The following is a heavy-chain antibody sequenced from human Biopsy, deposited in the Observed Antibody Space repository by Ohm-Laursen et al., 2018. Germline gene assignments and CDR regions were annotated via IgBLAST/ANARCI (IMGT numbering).Heavy chain of an antibody. V-gene: IGHV4-59*01. CDR2: VYYTGST. Sequence: SETLSLTWPVYNVSFSSFYWSWIRQPPGQGLEWIGYVYYTGSTDYNPSLQSRVTISVDTSKNHFSLRLRSVTPADTAIYYCARGRGYYSDRTVPGYFDLWGRGTLVTVSS. J-gene: IGHJ2*01. CDR3: ARGRGYYSDRTVPGYFDL. D-gene: IGHD3-22*01. CDR1: NVSFSSFY.